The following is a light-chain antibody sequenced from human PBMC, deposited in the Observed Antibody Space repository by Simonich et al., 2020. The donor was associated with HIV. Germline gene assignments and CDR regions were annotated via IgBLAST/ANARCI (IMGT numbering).Light chain of an antibody. CDR3: GADHVSGSYIVWV. V-gene: IGLV9-49*01. CDR2: VGTGGVVG. J-gene: IGLJ3*02. Sequence: QPVLTQPLSASASLGASATLTCTLRSGCSNYKVDGYQQRQGKGPRFGMRVGTGGVVGSKGDGRPDRFAVLGSGLNRYLTIKNIQEEDESDYHCGADHVSGSYIVWVFGGGTKLAVL. CDR1: SGCSNYK.